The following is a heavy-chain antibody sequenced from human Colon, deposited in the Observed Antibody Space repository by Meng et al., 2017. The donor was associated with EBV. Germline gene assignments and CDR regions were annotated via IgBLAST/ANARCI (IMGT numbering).Heavy chain of an antibody. CDR1: GASISSNNW. Sequence: QVQLQESGPGLVGPSGTLPLPCPASGASISSNNWWSWVRQPPGKGLEWIGEIYHGGNTNYNPSLKSRVTISVDRSNDQFSLSLSSVTAADTAVYYCARGNAYNAPSFDYWGQGTLVTVSS. CDR2: IYHGGNT. CDR3: ARGNAYNAPSFDY. D-gene: IGHD5-24*01. V-gene: IGHV4-4*02. J-gene: IGHJ4*02.